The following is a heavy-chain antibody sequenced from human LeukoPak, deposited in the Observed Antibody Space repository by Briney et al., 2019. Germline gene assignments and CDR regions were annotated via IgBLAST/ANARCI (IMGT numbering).Heavy chain of an antibody. J-gene: IGHJ4*02. D-gene: IGHD6-13*01. CDR1: GFTVSTNY. CDR2: ISSSSSTI. V-gene: IGHV3-48*02. Sequence: GGSLRLSCAASGFTVSTNYMSWVRQAPGKGLDWVSYISSSSSTIYYADSVKGRFTISGDNANNSLYLQMNSLRDEDTAVYYCARARRYRSSWYHDYWGQGSLVTVSS. CDR3: ARARRYRSSWYHDY.